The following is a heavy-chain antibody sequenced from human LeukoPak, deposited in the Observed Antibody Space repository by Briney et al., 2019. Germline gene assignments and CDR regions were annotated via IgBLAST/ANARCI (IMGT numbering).Heavy chain of an antibody. CDR1: GYTFSNYD. D-gene: IGHD7-27*01. Sequence: ASVKVSCKASGYTFSNYDINWVRQATGQGLEWMGRKNPNTGDAAYARNFQGGVTMTRDTSIRTAYMELSSLRSEDTPVYYCGLGVAYWGDAFDFWGEG. J-gene: IGHJ3*01. CDR2: KNPNTGDA. V-gene: IGHV1-8*02. CDR3: GLGVAYWGDAFDF.